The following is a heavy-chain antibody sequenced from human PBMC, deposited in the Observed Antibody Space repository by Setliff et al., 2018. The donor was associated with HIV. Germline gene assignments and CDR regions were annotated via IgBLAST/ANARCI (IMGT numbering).Heavy chain of an antibody. J-gene: IGHJ4*01. CDR3: ARGPEYDHSVGYFDY. CDR2: IDTPGIT. D-gene: IGHD3-10*01. CDR1: GYSISRGGYY. Sequence: SETLSLTCSVSGYSISRGGYYWSWIRQPAGKGLEWIGRIDTPGITNYNPSLKSRVTISFDTSKEQFSLKLTSVTAADTAVYYCARGPEYDHSVGYFDYWGQGMLVTVSS. V-gene: IGHV4-61*02.